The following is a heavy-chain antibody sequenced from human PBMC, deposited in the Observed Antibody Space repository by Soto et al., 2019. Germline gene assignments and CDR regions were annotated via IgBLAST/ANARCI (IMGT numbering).Heavy chain of an antibody. V-gene: IGHV4-59*08. CDR3: ARVAYDFWYWFDP. CDR2: IYYSGST. CDR1: GGSISGLY. D-gene: IGHD3-3*01. J-gene: IGHJ5*02. Sequence: PSETLSLTCSVSGGSISGLYWSWVRQPPGRGLEWIGCIYYSGSTNYNPSLKSRVTISVDTSKNQFSLKLSSVTAADTAVYYCARVAYDFWYWFDPWGQGTLVTVSS.